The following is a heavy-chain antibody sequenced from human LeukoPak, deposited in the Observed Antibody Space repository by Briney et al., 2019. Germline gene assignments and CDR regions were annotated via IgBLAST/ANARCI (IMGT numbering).Heavy chain of an antibody. J-gene: IGHJ4*02. CDR1: GGSFSGYY. V-gene: IGHV3-23*01. CDR3: AKSSPPPLRY. CDR2: FSGSGGST. Sequence: ETLSLTCAVYGGSFSGYYWSWVRQAPGKGLEWVSAFSGSGGSTYYADSVKGRFTISRDNSKNTLYLQMNSLRAEDTAVYYCAKSSPPPLRYWGQGTLVTVSS.